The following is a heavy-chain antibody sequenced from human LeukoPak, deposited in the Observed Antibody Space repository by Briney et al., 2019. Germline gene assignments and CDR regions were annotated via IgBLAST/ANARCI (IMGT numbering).Heavy chain of an antibody. D-gene: IGHD2-2*01. CDR3: ARDPMAIVVVPAAMVSAFDI. CDR2: ISAYNGNT. Sequence: ASVKVSCKASGYTFTDYFMHWVRQAPGQGLEWMGWISAYNGNTNYAQKLQGRVTMTTDTSTSTAYMELRSLRSDDTAVYYCARDPMAIVVVPAAMVSAFDIWGQGTMVTVSS. J-gene: IGHJ3*02. V-gene: IGHV1-18*04. CDR1: GYTFTDYF.